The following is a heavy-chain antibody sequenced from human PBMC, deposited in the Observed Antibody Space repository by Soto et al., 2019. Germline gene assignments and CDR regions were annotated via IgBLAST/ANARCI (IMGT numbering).Heavy chain of an antibody. Sequence: QVQLQQWGAGLLKPSETLSLTCAVYGGSFSGYQWTWIRQTPGKGLEWIGEINDSGNINYNPSLKSRVTILVETAKKQISLKLSSVTAAATAVYYCARGLILWFGEFTRRGGYYYYMDVLGKGTSVTVSS. CDR2: INDSGNI. D-gene: IGHD3-10*01. CDR1: GGSFSGYQ. V-gene: IGHV4-34*01. J-gene: IGHJ6*03. CDR3: ARGLILWFGEFTRRGGYYYYMDV.